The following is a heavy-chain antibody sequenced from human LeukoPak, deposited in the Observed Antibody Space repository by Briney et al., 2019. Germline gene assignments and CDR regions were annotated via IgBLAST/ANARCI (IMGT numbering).Heavy chain of an antibody. Sequence: GGPLRLSCAASGFTFSSYEMNWVRQAPGKGLEWVSYISSSGSTIYYADSVKGRFTISRDNAKNSLYLQMNSLRAEDTAVYYCARTKHTYRALDYWGQGTLVTVSS. CDR2: ISSSGSTI. D-gene: IGHD2-21*01. CDR1: GFTFSSYE. CDR3: ARTKHTYRALDY. V-gene: IGHV3-48*03. J-gene: IGHJ4*02.